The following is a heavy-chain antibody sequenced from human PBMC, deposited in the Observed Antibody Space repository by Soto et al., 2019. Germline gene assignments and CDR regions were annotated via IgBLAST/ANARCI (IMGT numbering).Heavy chain of an antibody. V-gene: IGHV4-30-2*01. CDR2: IYHSGST. Sequence: SETLSLICAVSGGSISSGGYSWSWIRQPPGKGLEWIGYIYHSGSTYYNPSLKSRVTISVDRSKNQFSLKLSSVTAADTAVYYCARVPDRWGQGTLVTAPQ. CDR3: ARVPDR. CDR1: GGSISSGGYS. J-gene: IGHJ5*02. D-gene: IGHD2-2*01.